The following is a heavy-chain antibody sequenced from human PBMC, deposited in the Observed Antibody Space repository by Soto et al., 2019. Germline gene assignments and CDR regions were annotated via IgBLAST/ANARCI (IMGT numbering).Heavy chain of an antibody. CDR3: ARDPGRRFDY. CDR2: IKQDGSED. D-gene: IGHD1-1*01. Sequence: EVHLVESGGGLVQPGGSLRLSCATSGFTFRSYWMTWVRQAPGKGLEWVASIKQDGSEDHYVDSVKGRFTISRDNAENSLYLQMNSLKVYDTAVYYCARDPGRRFDYWGPGTLVTVSS. V-gene: IGHV3-7*03. CDR1: GFTFRSYW. J-gene: IGHJ4*02.